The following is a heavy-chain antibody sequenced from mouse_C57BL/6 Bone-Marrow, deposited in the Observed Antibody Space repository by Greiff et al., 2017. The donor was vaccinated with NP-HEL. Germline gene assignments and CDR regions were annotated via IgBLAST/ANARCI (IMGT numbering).Heavy chain of an antibody. D-gene: IGHD5-1-1*01. CDR3: ARWIPNYYFDY. CDR1: GYAFSSYW. Sequence: VQRVESGAELVKPGASVKISCKASGYAFSSYWMNWVKQRPGKGLEWIGQIYPGDGDTNYNGKFKGKATLTADKSSSTAYMQLSSLTSGDSAVYFCARWIPNYYFDYWGQGTTLTVSS. V-gene: IGHV1-80*01. CDR2: IYPGDGDT. J-gene: IGHJ2*01.